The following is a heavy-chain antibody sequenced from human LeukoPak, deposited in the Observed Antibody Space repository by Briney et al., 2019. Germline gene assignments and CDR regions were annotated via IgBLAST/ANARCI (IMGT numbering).Heavy chain of an antibody. CDR1: GYSISSGYY. Sequence: SETLSLTCAVSGYSISSGYYWGWIRQPPGKGLEWIGSIYHSGSTYYNPSLKSRVTISVDTSKNQFSLKLSSVTAADTAVYYCARTTVNIAAAGTNYNWLDPWGQGTLVTVSS. D-gene: IGHD6-13*01. CDR2: IYHSGST. CDR3: ARTTVNIAAAGTNYNWLDP. V-gene: IGHV4-38-2*01. J-gene: IGHJ5*02.